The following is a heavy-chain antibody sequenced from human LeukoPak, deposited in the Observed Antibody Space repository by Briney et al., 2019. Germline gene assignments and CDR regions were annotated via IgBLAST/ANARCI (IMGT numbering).Heavy chain of an antibody. CDR1: GFTFSSYA. Sequence: GGSLRLSCAASGFTFSSYAMSWVRQAPGKGLEWVSGIDGSGGRPPSADSVKGRFTISRDISKNTLYLQMDSLRAEDTATYYCARGKDHDFWNPFDHWGQGTLVTVSS. V-gene: IGHV3-23*01. CDR2: IDGSGGRP. J-gene: IGHJ4*02. CDR3: ARGKDHDFWNPFDH. D-gene: IGHD3-3*01.